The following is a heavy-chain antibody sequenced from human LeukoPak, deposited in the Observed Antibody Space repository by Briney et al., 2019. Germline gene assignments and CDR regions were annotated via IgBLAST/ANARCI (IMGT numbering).Heavy chain of an antibody. CDR1: GGSISSHY. D-gene: IGHD3-16*01. CDR3: ARDDYGVFDAFDV. V-gene: IGHV4-59*08. Sequence: SETLSLTCTVSGGSISSHYWSWIRQPPGKGLEWIGYIYNSGSTNYNPSLKSRVTISLDTSKEQLSLKLTSVTAADTAVYFCARDDYGVFDAFDVWGQGTVVTVSS. CDR2: IYNSGST. J-gene: IGHJ3*01.